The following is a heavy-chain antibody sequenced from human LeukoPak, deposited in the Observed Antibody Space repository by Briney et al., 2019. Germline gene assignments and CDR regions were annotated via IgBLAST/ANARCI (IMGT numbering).Heavy chain of an antibody. Sequence: SETLSLTCTVSGGSISSSFYYWGWIRQPPGKGPEWIGSIYYSGNTYYNPSLKSRVTISVDTSKNQFSLKLTSVAAADTAVYYCARVGQLAFDYWGQGTLVTVSS. V-gene: IGHV4-39*07. CDR1: GGSISSSFYY. J-gene: IGHJ4*02. CDR2: IYYSGNT. CDR3: ARVGQLAFDY. D-gene: IGHD6-13*01.